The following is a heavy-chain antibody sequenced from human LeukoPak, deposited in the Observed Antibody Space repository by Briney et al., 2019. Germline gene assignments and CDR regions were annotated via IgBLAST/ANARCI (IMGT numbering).Heavy chain of an antibody. D-gene: IGHD2-2*01. J-gene: IGHJ6*02. V-gene: IGHV1-69*05. CDR3: ARAVSSTSKETYYYYYYGMDV. CDR1: GGTFSSYG. Sequence: ASVKVSCKTSGGTFSSYGFSWVRQAPGQGLEWMGGITPMFGTVTYAQKFQGRVTMTRNTSISTAYMELSSLRSENTAVYYCARAVSSTSKETYYYYYYGMDVWGQGTTVTVSS. CDR2: ITPMFGTV.